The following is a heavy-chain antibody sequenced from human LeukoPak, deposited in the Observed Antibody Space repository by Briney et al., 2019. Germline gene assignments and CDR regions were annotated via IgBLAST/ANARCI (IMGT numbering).Heavy chain of an antibody. CDR3: IRGLGGGSDY. D-gene: IGHD4-23*01. Sequence: PGGSLRLSCAASGFSFSGSWMHWVRQASAKGLVWVSRINSDGSTTTYADSVQGRFTISRDNAKNTLYLQMNSLRAEDTAVYYCIRGLGGGSDYWGLGTLVTVTS. V-gene: IGHV3-74*03. CDR1: GFSFSGSW. CDR2: INSDGSTT. J-gene: IGHJ4*02.